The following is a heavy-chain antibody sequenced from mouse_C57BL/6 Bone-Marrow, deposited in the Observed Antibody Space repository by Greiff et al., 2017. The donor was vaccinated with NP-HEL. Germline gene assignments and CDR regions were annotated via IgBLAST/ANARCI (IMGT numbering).Heavy chain of an antibody. CDR2: IDPSDSYT. J-gene: IGHJ2*01. D-gene: IGHD1-1*01. CDR3: ARGPYYYGSRYFDY. Sequence: QVQLQQPGAELVRPGTSVKLSCKASGYTFTSYWMHWVKQRPGQGLEWIGVIDPSDSYTNYNQKFKGKATLTVDTSSSTAYMQLSSLTSEDSAVYYCARGPYYYGSRYFDYWGQGTTLTVSS. V-gene: IGHV1-59*01. CDR1: GYTFTSYW.